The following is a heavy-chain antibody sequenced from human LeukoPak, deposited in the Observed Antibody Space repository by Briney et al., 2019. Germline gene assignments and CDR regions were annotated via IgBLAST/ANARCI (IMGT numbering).Heavy chain of an antibody. CDR1: GFTYSSYG. CDR2: ISGSGSRT. V-gene: IGHV3-23*01. J-gene: IGHJ3*02. Sequence: GGSLRLSCAASGFTYSSYGMTWVRQAPGKGLEWVSGISGSGSRTDYADSVKGRFTISRGNAKNTLYLQMNSLRAEDTAAYYCAKGSREWELLDAFDIWGQGTMVTVSS. D-gene: IGHD1-26*01. CDR3: AKGSREWELLDAFDI.